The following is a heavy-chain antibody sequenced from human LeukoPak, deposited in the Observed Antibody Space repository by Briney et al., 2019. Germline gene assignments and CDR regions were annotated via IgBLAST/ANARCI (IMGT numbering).Heavy chain of an antibody. V-gene: IGHV1-18*01. CDR3: AREYLDTANHYYYYMDV. J-gene: IGHJ6*03. D-gene: IGHD5-18*01. Sequence: GASVKVSCKASGYTFTSYGISWVRQAPGQGLEWMGWISAYNGNTNYAQKLQGRVTMTTDTSTSTAYMELRSLRSDDTAVYYCAREYLDTANHYYYYMDVWGKGTTVTVSS. CDR2: ISAYNGNT. CDR1: GYTFTSYG.